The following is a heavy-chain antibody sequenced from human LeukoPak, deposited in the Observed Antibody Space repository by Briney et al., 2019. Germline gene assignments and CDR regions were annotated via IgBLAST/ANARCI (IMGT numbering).Heavy chain of an antibody. CDR1: GGSISSNSYY. J-gene: IGHJ4*02. CDR3: ARHSGSFYGQYDY. CDR2: IYYSGTT. Sequence: PSETLSLTCTVSGGSISSNSYYWDWIRQPPGKGLEWIGTIYYSGTTYYNPSLKSRVSISVDTPKNQFSLKLTSVTAADTAVYYCARHSGSFYGQYDYWGQGTLVTVSS. V-gene: IGHV4-39*01. D-gene: IGHD1-26*01.